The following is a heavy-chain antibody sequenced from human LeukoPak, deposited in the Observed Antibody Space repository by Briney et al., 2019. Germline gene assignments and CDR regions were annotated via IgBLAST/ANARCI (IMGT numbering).Heavy chain of an antibody. Sequence: GTSRRPSGAASGFTFRTYGMPWVRQAPGKGLDWAASIRTDGGEKYHADSVQGRFSISRDNSKNTLYLQMDSLRAEDTALYYCARIGYSTSWANFDYWGQGTLVTVSS. J-gene: IGHJ4*02. D-gene: IGHD6-13*01. CDR1: GFTFRTYG. CDR2: IRTDGGEK. CDR3: ARIGYSTSWANFDY. V-gene: IGHV3-33*01.